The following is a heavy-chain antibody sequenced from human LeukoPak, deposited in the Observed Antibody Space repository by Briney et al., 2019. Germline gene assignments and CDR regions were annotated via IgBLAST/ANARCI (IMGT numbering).Heavy chain of an antibody. V-gene: IGHV3-23*01. J-gene: IGHJ4*02. CDR2: VSRTGSTK. Sequence: PGGSLRLSCVASGFTFSSFALDWVRQAPGRGLEWISVVSRTGSTKYYADSVKGRFTVSRDNSKNTVYMQMNSLRVDDSAVYYCANRKNSPGYSSLDQWGQGTLVTVSS. CDR1: GFTFSSFA. CDR3: ANRKNSPGYSSLDQ. D-gene: IGHD2-15*01.